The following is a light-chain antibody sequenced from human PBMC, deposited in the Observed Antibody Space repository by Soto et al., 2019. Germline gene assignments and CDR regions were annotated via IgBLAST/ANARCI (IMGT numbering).Light chain of an antibody. CDR2: DVS. CDR1: SSDVGGYNS. J-gene: IGLJ2*01. Sequence: QSALTQPASVSGSPGQSITISCTGTSSDVGGYNSVSWYQQHPGKAPKLMIYDVSHRPSGVSDRFSGSKSGNTAALTISGLQAEDEADYYCSSYTSSSLLVFGGGTQLTAL. CDR3: SSYTSSSLLV. V-gene: IGLV2-14*01.